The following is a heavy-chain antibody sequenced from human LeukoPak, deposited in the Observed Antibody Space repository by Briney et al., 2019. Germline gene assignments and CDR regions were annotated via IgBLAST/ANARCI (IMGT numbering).Heavy chain of an antibody. D-gene: IGHD3-10*01. J-gene: IGHJ4*02. Sequence: GRSLRLSFAASGFTFSSYGMHWVRQAPGKGLEWVAILSSDGSKKHYSDSVKRRFSISRDNSKNTLYLQMNSLRDEDTAVYYCAKAVDTMGYHFDYWGQGTLVTVSS. CDR1: GFTFSSYG. CDR2: LSSDGSKK. CDR3: AKAVDTMGYHFDY. V-gene: IGHV3-30*18.